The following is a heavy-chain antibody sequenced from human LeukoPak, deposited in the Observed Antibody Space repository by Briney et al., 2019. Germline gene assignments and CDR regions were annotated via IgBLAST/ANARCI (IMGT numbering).Heavy chain of an antibody. CDR1: GFTFSSYS. CDR3: ARSPTVTTSVDY. CDR2: ISSSSSYI. V-gene: IGHV3-21*01. Sequence: GGSLRLSCAASGFTFSSYSMNWVRQAPGKGLEWVSSISSSSSYIYYADSVKGRFTISRDNAKNSLYLQMNSLRAEDTAVYYSARSPTVTTSVDYWGQGTLVTVSS. D-gene: IGHD4-17*01. J-gene: IGHJ4*02.